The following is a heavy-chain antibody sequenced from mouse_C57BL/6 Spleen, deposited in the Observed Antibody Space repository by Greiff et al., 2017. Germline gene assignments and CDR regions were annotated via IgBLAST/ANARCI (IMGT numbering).Heavy chain of an antibody. CDR2: ISSGGDYI. V-gene: IGHV5-9-1*02. CDR1: GFTFSSYA. J-gene: IGHJ4*01. CDR3: TRDPLHYAMDY. D-gene: IGHD1-2*01. Sequence: DVKLQESGEGLVKPGGSLKLSCAASGFTFSSYAMSWVRQTPEKRLEWVAYISSGGDYIYYADTVKGRFTISRDNARNTLYLQMSSLKSEDTAMYYCTRDPLHYAMDYWGQGTSVTVSS.